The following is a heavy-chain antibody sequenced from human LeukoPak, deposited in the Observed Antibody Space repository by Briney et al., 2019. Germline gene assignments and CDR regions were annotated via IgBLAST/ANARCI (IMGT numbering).Heavy chain of an antibody. V-gene: IGHV1-2*02. Sequence: ASVKVSCKASGYTFTGYYMHWVRQALGQGLEWMGWNNPNSGGTNYAQKFQGRVTMTRDTSISTAYMELSRLRSDDTAVYYCAREKTYYYDSSGYYAKDAFDIWGQGTMVTVSS. CDR3: AREKTYYYDSSGYYAKDAFDI. D-gene: IGHD3-22*01. CDR1: GYTFTGYY. J-gene: IGHJ3*02. CDR2: NNPNSGGT.